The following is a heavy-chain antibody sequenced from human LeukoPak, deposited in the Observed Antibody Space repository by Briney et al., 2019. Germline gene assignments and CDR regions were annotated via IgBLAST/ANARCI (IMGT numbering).Heavy chain of an antibody. CDR1: GGSISSGGYY. CDR3: ARVSSSFYGMDV. V-gene: IGHV4-31*03. Sequence: SQTLSLTCTVSGGSISSGGYYWSWIRQHPGKGLEWIGYIYYSGSIYYNPSLESRVTISVDTSKNQFSLKLSSVTAADTAVYYCARVSSSFYGMDVWGQGTTVTVSS. J-gene: IGHJ6*02. D-gene: IGHD3-3*02. CDR2: IYYSGSI.